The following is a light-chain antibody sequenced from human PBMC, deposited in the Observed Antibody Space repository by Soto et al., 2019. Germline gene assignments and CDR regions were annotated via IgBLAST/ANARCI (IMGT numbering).Light chain of an antibody. CDR2: GAS. CDR1: QSLSYSY. Sequence: EIVLTQSPGTLSLSPGERATLSCRASQSLSYSYLAWYQQKLGQAPRLLIYGASSRATGIPDRFSGSGSGTDFTLTINRLEPEDCAVYYCQQYDKSPLTFGGRTKVDIK. CDR3: QQYDKSPLT. J-gene: IGKJ4*01. V-gene: IGKV3-20*01.